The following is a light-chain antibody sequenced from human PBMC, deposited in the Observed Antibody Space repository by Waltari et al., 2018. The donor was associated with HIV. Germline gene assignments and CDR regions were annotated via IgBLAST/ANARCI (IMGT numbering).Light chain of an antibody. Sequence: QSVLTQPPSASGTPGQRVTISCSGSSSNIGSNTVNWYQPFPGTAPKLLIYSNNQRPSGVPDRFSGSKSGTSASLAISGLQSEDEADYYCVAWDDSLNGPVFGGGTKLTVL. CDR3: VAWDDSLNGPV. CDR2: SNN. V-gene: IGLV1-44*01. J-gene: IGLJ2*01. CDR1: SSNIGSNT.